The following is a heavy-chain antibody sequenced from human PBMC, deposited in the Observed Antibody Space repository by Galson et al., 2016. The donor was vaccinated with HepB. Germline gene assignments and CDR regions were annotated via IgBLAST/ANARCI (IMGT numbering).Heavy chain of an antibody. V-gene: IGHV4-39*01. D-gene: IGHD6-13*01. CDR1: GGSIANSRYY. J-gene: IGHJ4*02. CDR2: MYYDGRS. Sequence: SETLSLTCSVSGGSIANSRYYWSWIRQPPGKGLEWVGSMYYDGRSYFHSSLNSRATMSVDRSKNQISLNLNSVTAADTAVYFCASGDSGWYRGYFDSWGQGTRVTVYS. CDR3: ASGDSGWYRGYFDS.